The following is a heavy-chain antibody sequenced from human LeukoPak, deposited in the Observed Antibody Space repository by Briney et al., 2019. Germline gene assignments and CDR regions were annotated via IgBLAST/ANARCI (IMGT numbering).Heavy chain of an antibody. CDR2: IKKDGSEE. D-gene: IGHD1-14*01. J-gene: IGHJ3*01. CDR3: ARSNPNKNALDL. Sequence: GGSLRLSCAASGFTLNSYLMSWVRQAPGRGLEWVANIKKDGSEESYLDSVKGRFTVFRDNAKNSLFLQMHSLRGEDTAVYYCARSNPNKNALDLWGQGTMVTISS. CDR1: GFTLNSYL. V-gene: IGHV3-7*01.